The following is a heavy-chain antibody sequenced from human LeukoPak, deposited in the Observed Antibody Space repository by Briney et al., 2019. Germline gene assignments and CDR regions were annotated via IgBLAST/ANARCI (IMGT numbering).Heavy chain of an antibody. J-gene: IGHJ5*02. Sequence: GASVKVSCKASGGTFSIYAISWVRQAPGQGREWMGWINPTSGGTKYEEKFQGRVIMTSDTTLSTAYMELGRLSSDDTATYFCSRGSSLTAVGGGNWFDPWGQGTLVTVSS. CDR2: INPTSGGT. V-gene: IGHV1-2*02. CDR3: SRGSSLTAVGGGNWFDP. D-gene: IGHD6-13*01. CDR1: GGTFSIYA.